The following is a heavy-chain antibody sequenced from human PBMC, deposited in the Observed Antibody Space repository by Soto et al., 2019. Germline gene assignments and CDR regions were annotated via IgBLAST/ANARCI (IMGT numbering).Heavy chain of an antibody. Sequence: ASVKVSCKASGYTFTSYDINWVRQATGQGLEWMGWMNPNSGNTGYAQKFQGRVTMTRNTSISTAYMELSSLRSEDTAVYYCARGRTYYDFWSGYSPGGMDVWGQGTTVTVSS. CDR3: ARGRTYYDFWSGYSPGGMDV. V-gene: IGHV1-8*01. CDR2: MNPNSGNT. CDR1: GYTFTSYD. J-gene: IGHJ6*02. D-gene: IGHD3-3*01.